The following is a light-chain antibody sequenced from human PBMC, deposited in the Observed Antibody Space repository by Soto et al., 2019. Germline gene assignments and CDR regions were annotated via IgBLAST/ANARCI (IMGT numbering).Light chain of an antibody. CDR3: LQDHIYPWT. CDR2: AAS. V-gene: IGKV1-6*01. Sequence: AIQMTQSPSSLSASVGDRVTITCRASQGIGNDLGWYQQKPGQAPKLLLNAASRLQSGVPSRFSGSASGTDFTLTITSLQPEDPATYYCLQDHIYPWTFGQGTKVDI. CDR1: QGIGND. J-gene: IGKJ1*01.